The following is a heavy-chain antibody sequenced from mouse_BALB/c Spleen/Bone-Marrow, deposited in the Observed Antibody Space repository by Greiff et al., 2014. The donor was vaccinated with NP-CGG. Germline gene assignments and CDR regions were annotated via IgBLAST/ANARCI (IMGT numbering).Heavy chain of an antibody. CDR3: TRRYGNYYFDY. V-gene: IGHV1-14*01. CDR1: GYTFTSYV. D-gene: IGHD2-10*02. Sequence: VQLQQSGPELVKPGASVKMSCKASGYTFTSYVMHWVKQKPGQGLEWIGYIHPYNDGTKYNEKFKGKATLTSDKSSSTAYMELSSLTSEDSSVYYCTRRYGNYYFDYWGQGTTLTVSS. J-gene: IGHJ2*01. CDR2: IHPYNDGT.